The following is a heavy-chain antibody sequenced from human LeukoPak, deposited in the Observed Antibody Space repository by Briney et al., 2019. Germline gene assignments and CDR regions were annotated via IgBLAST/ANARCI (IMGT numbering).Heavy chain of an antibody. CDR2: MNPNTGNT. CDR1: GYTFTSYD. D-gene: IGHD3-10*01. Sequence: GASVKVSCKASGYTFTSYDINWVRQATGQGLEWMGWMNPNTGNTGYAQRFQGRVTMTRNTSISTAYMELSSLRSDDTAMYYCARETGGFDPWGQGTLVTVSS. V-gene: IGHV1-8*02. CDR3: ARETGGFDP. J-gene: IGHJ5*02.